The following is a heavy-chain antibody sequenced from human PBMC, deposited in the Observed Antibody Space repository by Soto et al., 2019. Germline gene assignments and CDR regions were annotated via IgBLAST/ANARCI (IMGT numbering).Heavy chain of an antibody. CDR1: GGSISSSSYY. D-gene: IGHD6-6*01. CDR3: ARQYSSSSIYYYYYMDV. Sequence: QLQLQESGPGLVKPSETLSLTCTVSGGSISSSSYYWGWIRQPPGKGLEWIGSIYYSGSTYYNPSLKSRVTISVDTSKNQFSLKLSSVTAADTAVYYCARQYSSSSIYYYYYMDVWGKGTTVTVSS. CDR2: IYYSGST. J-gene: IGHJ6*03. V-gene: IGHV4-39*01.